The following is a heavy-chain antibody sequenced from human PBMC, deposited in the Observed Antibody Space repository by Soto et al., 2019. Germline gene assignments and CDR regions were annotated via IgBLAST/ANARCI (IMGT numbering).Heavy chain of an antibody. J-gene: IGHJ5*02. CDR2: MNPNRGNT. CDR1: GYTFTSYD. Sequence: ASVKVSCKASGYTFTSYDINWVRQATGQGLEWMGWMNPNRGNTGYAQKFQGRVTMTRNTSISTAYMELSSLRSEDTAVYYCARARRIVVGLGTWGQGTLVTVSS. CDR3: ARARRIVVGLGT. D-gene: IGHD2-2*01. V-gene: IGHV1-8*01.